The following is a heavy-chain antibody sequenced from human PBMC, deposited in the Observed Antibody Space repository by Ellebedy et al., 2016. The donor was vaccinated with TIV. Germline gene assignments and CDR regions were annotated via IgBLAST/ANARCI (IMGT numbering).Heavy chain of an antibody. CDR3: ARGPAPLR. Sequence: PGGSLRLSCAASGVSISDNYMNWVRQAPGQGLEWVSVIASGGSTSYADSVKGRFTISRDNSKNTLYLQMNSLRADDTAVYYCARGPAPLRWGRGTLVTVSS. J-gene: IGHJ4*02. V-gene: IGHV3-53*01. CDR2: IASGGST. CDR1: GVSISDNY.